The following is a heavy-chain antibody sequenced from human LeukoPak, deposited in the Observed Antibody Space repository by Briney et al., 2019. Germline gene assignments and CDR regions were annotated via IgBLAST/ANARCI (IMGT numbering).Heavy chain of an antibody. Sequence: GGSLRLSCAASGFTFSTYAMSWVRQAPGEGLEWVSGINWSGGRTGYGDSLKGRFTISRDNAKNTLYLQMNSLRAEDTALYYCARDLTRTDNWGQGTLVTVSS. V-gene: IGHV3-20*04. CDR1: GFTFSTYA. D-gene: IGHD1/OR15-1a*01. CDR3: ARDLTRTDN. CDR2: INWSGGRT. J-gene: IGHJ4*02.